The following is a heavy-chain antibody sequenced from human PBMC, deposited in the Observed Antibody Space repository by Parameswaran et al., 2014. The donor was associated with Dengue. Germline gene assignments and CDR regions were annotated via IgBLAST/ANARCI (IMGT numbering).Heavy chain of an antibody. V-gene: IGHV4-61*02. CDR2: IYTSGST. CDR3: ASEYYDFWSGYYYGMDV. D-gene: IGHD3-3*01. Sequence: RWIRQPPGKGLEWIGRIYTSGSTNYNPSLKSRVTISVDTSKNQFSLKLSSVTAADTAVYYCASEYYDFWSGYYYGMDVWGQGTTVTVSS. J-gene: IGHJ6*02.